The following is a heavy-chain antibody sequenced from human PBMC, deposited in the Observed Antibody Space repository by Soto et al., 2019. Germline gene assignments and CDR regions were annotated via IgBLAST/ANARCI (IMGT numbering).Heavy chain of an antibody. CDR2: IIPIFGTA. CDR3: ASKSVDVVFGVVIIHYYGMEV. J-gene: IGHJ6*01. CDR1: GCTFSSYA. V-gene: IGHV1-69*13. Sequence: SVKVSCKASGCTFSSYAISWVRQAPGQGLEWMGGIIPIFGTANYAQKFQGRVTITADESTSTAYMELSSLRSEDTAVYYCASKSVDVVFGVVIIHYYGMEVWGQGTTVTVSS. D-gene: IGHD3-3*01.